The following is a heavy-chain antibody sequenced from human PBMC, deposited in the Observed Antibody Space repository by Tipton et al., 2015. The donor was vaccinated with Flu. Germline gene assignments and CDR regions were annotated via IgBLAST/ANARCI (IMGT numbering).Heavy chain of an antibody. D-gene: IGHD3/OR15-3a*01. Sequence: SLRLSCAASGFTFSNYAMTWVRQAPGKGLEWVSCISDSGGSTHYADSVKGRFTISRDNSKNTVHLQMNSLRVEDTAVYYCAKSTTHDFWTGYQNDWGQGTLVTVSS. J-gene: IGHJ4*02. CDR3: AKSTTHDFWTGYQND. CDR2: ISDSGGST. CDR1: GFTFSNYA. V-gene: IGHV3-23*01.